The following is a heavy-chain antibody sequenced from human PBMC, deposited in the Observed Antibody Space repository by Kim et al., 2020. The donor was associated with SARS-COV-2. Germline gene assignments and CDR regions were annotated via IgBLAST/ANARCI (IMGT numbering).Heavy chain of an antibody. Sequence: AAPVKGRFTISRDDSKNTLYLQMNSLKTEDTAVYYCTTFEGPVYYYGMDVWGQGTTVTVSS. CDR3: TTFEGPVYYYGMDV. J-gene: IGHJ6*02. V-gene: IGHV3-15*01.